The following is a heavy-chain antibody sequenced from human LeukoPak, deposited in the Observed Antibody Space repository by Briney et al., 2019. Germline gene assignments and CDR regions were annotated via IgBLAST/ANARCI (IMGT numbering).Heavy chain of an antibody. D-gene: IGHD3-22*01. CDR3: ARGSMVNYFDSSGYYNY. Sequence: SETLSLTCTVSCGSISSYYWSWIRQPPGKGLEGIGYIYYSGSTNYNPSRKSRVTISVDTSKNQFSLKLSSVTAADTAVYYCARGSMVNYFDSSGYYNYWGQGALVTVSS. CDR1: CGSISSYY. CDR2: IYYSGST. J-gene: IGHJ4*02. V-gene: IGHV4-59*01.